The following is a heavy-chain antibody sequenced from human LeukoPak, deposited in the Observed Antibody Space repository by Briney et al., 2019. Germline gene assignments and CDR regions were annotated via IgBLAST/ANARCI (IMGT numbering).Heavy chain of an antibody. CDR3: AHSRPPYYDFWSGLGGYFDY. CDR2: IYWNDDK. J-gene: IGHJ4*02. D-gene: IGHD3-3*01. Sequence: SGPTLVNPTQTLTLTCTFSGFSLSTSGVGVGWIRQPPGKALEWLALIYWNDDKRYRPSLKSRLTITKDTSKNQVVLTMTNMDPVDTATYYCAHSRPPYYDFWSGLGGYFDYWGQGTLVTVSS. V-gene: IGHV2-5*01. CDR1: GFSLSTSGVG.